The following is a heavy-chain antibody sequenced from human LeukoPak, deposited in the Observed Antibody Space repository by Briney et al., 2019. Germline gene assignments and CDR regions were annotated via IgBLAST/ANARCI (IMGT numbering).Heavy chain of an antibody. CDR2: LGGSGGST. CDR3: AKGGHAGSWSPYYYGLDV. J-gene: IGHJ6*02. Sequence: GGSLRLSCAASGFTFYTYAMTWARQAPGKGLEWVSALGGSGGSTYYADSVKGRFTISRDNSKSTLYLQMNSLRAEDTAVYYCAKGGHAGSWSPYYYGLDVWGQGTTVTVSS. CDR1: GFTFYTYA. D-gene: IGHD2-2*01. V-gene: IGHV3-23*01.